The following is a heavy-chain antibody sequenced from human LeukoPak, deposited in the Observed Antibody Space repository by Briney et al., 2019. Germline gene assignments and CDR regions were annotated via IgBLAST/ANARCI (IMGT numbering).Heavy chain of an antibody. CDR3: ARDLNYYGSGANWFDP. Sequence: GGSLRLSCAASGFRFSSDWMSWVRQAPGKGLEWVANINQDGSERYYVDSVKGRFTISRDNAKSSLYLQMNSLRAEDTAVYYCARDLNYYGSGANWFDPWGQGTLVTVSS. CDR2: INQDGSER. J-gene: IGHJ5*02. V-gene: IGHV3-7*01. CDR1: GFRFSSDW. D-gene: IGHD3-10*01.